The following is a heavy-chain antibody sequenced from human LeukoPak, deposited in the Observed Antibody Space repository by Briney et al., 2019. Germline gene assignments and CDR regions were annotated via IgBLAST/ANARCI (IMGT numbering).Heavy chain of an antibody. CDR2: ISGTSGTT. V-gene: IGHV3-23*01. CDR1: GFTFNSYA. J-gene: IGHJ5*02. CDR3: AKVQPDNNDEYNWFDP. Sequence: GSLRLSCAASGFTFNSYAMTWVRQGAGRGLEWVSTISGTSGTTNYADSVEGRFSISRDDSKNTLYLQMTSLRVEDTAVYFCAKVQPDNNDEYNWFDPWGQGTQVTVSS. D-gene: IGHD1-1*01.